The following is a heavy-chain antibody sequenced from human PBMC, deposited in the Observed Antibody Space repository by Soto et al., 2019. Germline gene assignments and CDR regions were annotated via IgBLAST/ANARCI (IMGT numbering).Heavy chain of an antibody. CDR2: IYYSGST. Sequence: QVQLQESGPGLVKPSQTLSLTCTVSGDSISSGDYYWRWIRQPPGKGLDWIGYIYYSGSTYFNPSRKSRVTISVDTSKNHFALKLSSVTAADTAVYYCTRGYSYGYLGWFDPWGQGTLVTVSS. V-gene: IGHV4-30-4*01. CDR1: GDSISSGDYY. J-gene: IGHJ5*02. D-gene: IGHD5-18*01. CDR3: TRGYSYGYLGWFDP.